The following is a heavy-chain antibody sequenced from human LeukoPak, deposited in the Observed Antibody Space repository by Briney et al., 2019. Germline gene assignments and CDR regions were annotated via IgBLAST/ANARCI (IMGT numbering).Heavy chain of an antibody. CDR2: IYTSGST. CDR1: GASISSYY. CDR3: ARDCSSTSCYGNYFDY. D-gene: IGHD2-2*01. Sequence: PSETLSLTCSVSGASISSYYWSWIRQSAGKGLEWIGRIYTSGSTNYNPSLKSRVTMSVDTSKNQFSLKLSSVTAADTAVYYCARDCSSTSCYGNYFDYWGQGTLVSVSS. J-gene: IGHJ4*02. V-gene: IGHV4-4*07.